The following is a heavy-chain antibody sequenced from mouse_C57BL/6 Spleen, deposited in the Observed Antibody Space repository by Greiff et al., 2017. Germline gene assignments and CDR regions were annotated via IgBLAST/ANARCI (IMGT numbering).Heavy chain of an antibody. Sequence: DVHLVESGPGLVKPSQSLSLTCSVTGYSITSGYYWNWIRQFPGNKLEWMGYISYDGSNNYNPSLKNRISITRDTSKNQFFLKLNSVTTEDTATYYCARDDYDGKDYWGQGTSVTVSS. V-gene: IGHV3-6*01. D-gene: IGHD2-4*01. CDR3: ARDDYDGKDY. CDR1: GYSITSGYY. CDR2: ISYDGSN. J-gene: IGHJ4*01.